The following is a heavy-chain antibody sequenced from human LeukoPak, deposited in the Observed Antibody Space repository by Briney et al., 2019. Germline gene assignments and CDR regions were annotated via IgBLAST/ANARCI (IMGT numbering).Heavy chain of an antibody. Sequence: GGSLRLSCAVSGFTFSGYVMSWVRQAPGKGLEWVSAISGSGDSTYYADSVKGRFTISRDNSKNTLYLQMNSLRDEGTTVYYCAKFEFGFWGQGTLVTVSS. D-gene: IGHD3-16*01. CDR2: ISGSGDST. J-gene: IGHJ4*02. CDR3: AKFEFGF. V-gene: IGHV3-23*01. CDR1: GFTFSGYV.